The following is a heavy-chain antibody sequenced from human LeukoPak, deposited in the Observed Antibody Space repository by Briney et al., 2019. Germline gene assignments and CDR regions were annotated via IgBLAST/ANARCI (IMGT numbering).Heavy chain of an antibody. CDR3: ARRVAAGGTCMGY. CDR1: GYPFTSYD. CDR2: MNPNSGNT. J-gene: IGHJ4*02. Sequence: ASVKVSCKASGYPFTSYDINWVRQATGQGLEWMGWMNPNSGNTGSAQKFQGRVTMTRNTSISTAYMELSSLRSEDTAVYYCARRVAAGGTCMGYWGQGTLVTVSS. V-gene: IGHV1-8*01. D-gene: IGHD6-13*01.